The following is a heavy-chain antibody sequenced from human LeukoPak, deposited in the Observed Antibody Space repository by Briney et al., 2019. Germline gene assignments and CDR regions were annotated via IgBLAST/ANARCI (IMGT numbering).Heavy chain of an antibody. D-gene: IGHD4-17*01. CDR1: GFTFSSYS. V-gene: IGHV3-21*01. J-gene: IGHJ4*02. CDR3: ARAGMTTVTTRFDY. CDR2: ISSSSSYI. Sequence: PGGSLRLSCAASGFTFSSYSMNWVRQAPGKGLEWVSSISSSSSYIYYADSVKGRFTISRDNAKNSLYLQMNSLRAEDTAMHYCARAGMTTVTTRFDYWGQGTLVTVSS.